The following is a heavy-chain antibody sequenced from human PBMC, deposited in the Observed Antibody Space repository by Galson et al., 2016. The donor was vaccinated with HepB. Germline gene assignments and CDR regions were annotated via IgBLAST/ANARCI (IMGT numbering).Heavy chain of an antibody. D-gene: IGHD6-6*01. J-gene: IGHJ6*04. CDR1: GFTFSSYA. Sequence: SLRLSCAASGFTFSSYAMSWVRQAPGKGLEWVSTISGSGGSTDYADSVKGRFTISRDNSKNTLYLQMNGLRADDTAVYYCAKGGAARPRGSRYYGMDVWGKGTTVTVSS. CDR2: ISGSGGST. CDR3: AKGGAARPRGSRYYGMDV. V-gene: IGHV3-23*01.